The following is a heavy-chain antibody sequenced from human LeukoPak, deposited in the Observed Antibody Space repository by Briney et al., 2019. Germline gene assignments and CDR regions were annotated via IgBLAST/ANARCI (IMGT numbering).Heavy chain of an antibody. J-gene: IGHJ4*02. D-gene: IGHD2-2*01. CDR2: IYYSGST. CDR3: ATPGGYCSSTSCYDGAIDY. CDR1: GSSISSSSYY. Sequence: SETLSLTCTVSGSSISSSSYYWGWIRQPPGKGLGWIGSIYYSGSTYYNPSLKSRVTISVDTSKNQFSLKLSSVTAADTAVYYCATPGGYCSSTSCYDGAIDYWGQGTLVTVSS. V-gene: IGHV4-39*01.